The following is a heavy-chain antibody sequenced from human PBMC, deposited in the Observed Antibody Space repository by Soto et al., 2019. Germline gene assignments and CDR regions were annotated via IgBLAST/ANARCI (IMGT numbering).Heavy chain of an antibody. CDR3: ARESEDLTSNFDY. J-gene: IGHJ4*02. CDR2: ISGSGGSI. CDR1: VFTFSSYA. Sequence: GXSLXLSXXASVFTFSSYAMSWVRQAPGKGLEWVSAISGSGGSIYYADSMKGRFTVSRDNAKNSVYLDMNSLSAEDTAVYYCARESEDLTSNFDYWGQGTLVTVSS. V-gene: IGHV3-23*01.